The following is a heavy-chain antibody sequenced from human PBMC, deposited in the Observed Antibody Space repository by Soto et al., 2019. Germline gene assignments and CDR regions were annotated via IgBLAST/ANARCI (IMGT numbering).Heavy chain of an antibody. Sequence: QLQLQESGPGQVRPSETLSLTCIVYGVSVTSYTWSWVRQPANKGLEWIGRVFSSVSATYNPSLKSRVSISMDTAENRISLKLDSVTAADAGVYFCARDGMTTGDTWGPGTLVTVSS. CDR2: VFSSVSA. CDR1: GVSVTSYT. CDR3: ARDGMTTGDT. D-gene: IGHD2-21*02. J-gene: IGHJ4*02. V-gene: IGHV4-4*07.